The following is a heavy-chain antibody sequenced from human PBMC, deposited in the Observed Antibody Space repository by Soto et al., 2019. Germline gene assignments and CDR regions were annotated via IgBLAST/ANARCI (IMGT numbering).Heavy chain of an antibody. D-gene: IGHD2-2*01. CDR2: IYYSGST. Sequence: SETLSLTCTVSGGSISSGGYYWSWIRQHPGKGLEWIGYIYYSGSTYYNPSLKSRVTISVDTSKNQFSLKLSSVTAADTAVYYCARERRDCSSTSCYFYYYYYMDVWGKGTTVTVSS. J-gene: IGHJ6*03. V-gene: IGHV4-31*03. CDR1: GGSISSGGYY. CDR3: ARERRDCSSTSCYFYYYYYMDV.